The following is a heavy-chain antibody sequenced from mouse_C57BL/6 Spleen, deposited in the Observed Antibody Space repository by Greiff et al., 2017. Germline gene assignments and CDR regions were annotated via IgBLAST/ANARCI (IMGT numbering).Heavy chain of an antibody. CDR3: ARLINYYGSSYDYYAMDY. Sequence: EVHLVESGPGLAKPSQTLSLTCSVTGYSITSDYWNWIRKFPGNKLEYMGYISYSGSTYYNPSLKSRISITRDTSKNQYYLQLNSVTTEDTATYYCARLINYYGSSYDYYAMDYWGQGTSVTVSS. CDR1: GYSITSDY. CDR2: ISYSGST. D-gene: IGHD1-1*01. J-gene: IGHJ4*01. V-gene: IGHV3-8*01.